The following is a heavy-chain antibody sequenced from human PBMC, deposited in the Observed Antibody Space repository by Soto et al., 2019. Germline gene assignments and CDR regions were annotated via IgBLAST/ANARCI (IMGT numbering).Heavy chain of an antibody. V-gene: IGHV3-33*01. CDR2: IWYDGSNK. CDR1: GFTFSSYG. Sequence: QVQLVESGGGVGQPGRSLRLSCAASGFTFSSYGMHWVRQAPGKGLEWVAVIWYDGSNKYYADSVKGRFTISRDNSKNTLYLQMNSLRAEDTAVYYCARDTVATITLDYWGQGTLVTVSS. J-gene: IGHJ4*02. D-gene: IGHD5-12*01. CDR3: ARDTVATITLDY.